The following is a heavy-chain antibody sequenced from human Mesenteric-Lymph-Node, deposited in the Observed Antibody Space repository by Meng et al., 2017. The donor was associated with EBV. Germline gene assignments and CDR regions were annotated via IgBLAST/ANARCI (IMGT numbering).Heavy chain of an antibody. CDR2: INTANGHP. J-gene: IGHJ4*02. CDR1: GYTFVDYA. CDR3: AKYSGSYSLAY. Sequence: QGPLVQSGSGLKKPGASVTVSCQASGYTFVDYAIIWVRQAPGQSLEWMGWINTANGHPTYDQAFTERFVFSLDTSVSTAYLEITDLKAEDTALHYCAKYSGSYSLAYWGQGTLVTVSS. V-gene: IGHV7-4-1*02. D-gene: IGHD3-16*01.